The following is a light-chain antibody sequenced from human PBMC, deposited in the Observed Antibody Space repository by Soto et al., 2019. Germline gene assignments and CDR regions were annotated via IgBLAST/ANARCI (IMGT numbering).Light chain of an antibody. Sequence: QSVLTQPPSVSEAPGQRVTISCTGSSSNIGAGYEAHWYQQVPGTAPKLLIYEKNNRHSGVPDRFSGSKSGTSAYLAITGLQADDEDEYHCQSYDSTLSGYVLGTGTKLTVL. V-gene: IGLV1-40*01. J-gene: IGLJ1*01. CDR3: QSYDSTLSGYV. CDR2: EKN. CDR1: SSNIGAGYE.